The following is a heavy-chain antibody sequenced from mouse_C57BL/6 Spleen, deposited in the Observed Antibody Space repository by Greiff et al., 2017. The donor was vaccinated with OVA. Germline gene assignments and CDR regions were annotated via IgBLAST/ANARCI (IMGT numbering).Heavy chain of an antibody. CDR3: ARGLLLRSPYYFDY. J-gene: IGHJ2*01. CDR1: GYAFSSSW. CDR2: IYPGDGDT. Sequence: QVQLQQSGPELVKPGASVKISCKASGYAFSSSWMNWVKQRPGKGLEWIGRIYPGDGDTNYNGKFKGKATLTADKSSSTAYMQLSSLTSEDSAVYFCARGLLLRSPYYFDYWGQGTTLTVSS. D-gene: IGHD1-1*01. V-gene: IGHV1-82*01.